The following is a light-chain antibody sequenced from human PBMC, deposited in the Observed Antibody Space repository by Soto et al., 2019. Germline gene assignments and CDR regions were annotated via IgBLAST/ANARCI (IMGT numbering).Light chain of an antibody. J-gene: IGKJ1*01. CDR2: GAS. CDR3: QQYGSALWT. V-gene: IGKV3-20*01. CDR1: QSVSSSY. Sequence: DIVLTQSPGTLSLSPGERATLSCRASQSVSSSYLAWFQHKPGQAPRLLIYGASSRATGIPDRFSGSGSATDFTLAISRLEPEDFAVYYCQQYGSALWTFGQGTKVDIK.